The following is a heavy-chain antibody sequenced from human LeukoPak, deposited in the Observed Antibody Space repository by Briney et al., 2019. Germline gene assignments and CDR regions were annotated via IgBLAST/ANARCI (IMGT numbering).Heavy chain of an antibody. J-gene: IGHJ3*02. CDR3: ATTLYITIFGVVNDAFDI. Sequence: ASVTVSCTVSGYTLTELSMHWVRQAPGKGLEWMGGFDPEDGETIYAQKFQGRVTMTEDTSTDTAYMELSSLRSEDTAVYYCATTLYITIFGVVNDAFDIWGQGTMVTVSS. D-gene: IGHD3-3*01. CDR2: FDPEDGET. V-gene: IGHV1-24*01. CDR1: GYTLTELS.